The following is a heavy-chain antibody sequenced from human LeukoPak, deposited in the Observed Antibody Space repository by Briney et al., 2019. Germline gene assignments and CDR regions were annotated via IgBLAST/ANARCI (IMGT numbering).Heavy chain of an antibody. CDR1: GFTFSSYA. CDR2: ISGSGGST. Sequence: GGSLRLSCAASGFTFSSYAVSWVRQAPGKGLEWVSAISGSGGSTYYADSVKGRFTISRDNSKNTLYLQMNSLRAEDTAVYYCAKSGQPFSGSYYPHLYYFDYWGQGTLVTVSS. J-gene: IGHJ4*02. D-gene: IGHD3-10*01. V-gene: IGHV3-23*01. CDR3: AKSGQPFSGSYYPHLYYFDY.